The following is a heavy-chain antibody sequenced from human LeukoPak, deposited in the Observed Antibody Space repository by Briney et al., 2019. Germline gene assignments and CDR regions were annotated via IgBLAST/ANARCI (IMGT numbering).Heavy chain of an antibody. Sequence: PSETLSLTCTVSGGSISSYYWSWIRQPPGKGLEWIGYIYYSGSTYYNPSLKSRVTISVDTSKNQFSLKLSSVTAADTAVYYCARAPGYPIVPYYFDYWGQGTLVTVSS. CDR2: IYYSGST. CDR3: ARAPGYPIVPYYFDY. D-gene: IGHD2-8*01. V-gene: IGHV4-59*08. J-gene: IGHJ4*02. CDR1: GGSISSYY.